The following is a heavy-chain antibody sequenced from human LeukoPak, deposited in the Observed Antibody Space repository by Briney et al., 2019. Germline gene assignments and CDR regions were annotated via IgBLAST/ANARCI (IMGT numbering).Heavy chain of an antibody. CDR2: ISWDSGSI. V-gene: IGHV3-9*01. CDR3: AKVDGYSYGDYFDY. J-gene: IGHJ4*02. CDR1: GFTFDDYA. Sequence: HPGGSLRLSCAASGFTFDDYAMHWVRQAPGKGLEWVSGISWDSGSIGYADSVKGRFTISRDNAKNSLYLQMNSLRAEDTALYYCAKVDGYSYGDYFDYWGQGTLVAVSS. D-gene: IGHD5-18*01.